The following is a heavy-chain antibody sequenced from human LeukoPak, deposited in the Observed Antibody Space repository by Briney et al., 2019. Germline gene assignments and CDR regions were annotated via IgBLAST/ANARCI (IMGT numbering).Heavy chain of an antibody. Sequence: GGSLRLSCAASGFTFSSYWMSWVRQAPGKGLEWVANIKQDGSEKYYVDSVKGRFTISRDNAKNSLYLQMNSLRAEDTAVYYCARGVDYGSGSYLTYYYYYMDVWGKGTTVTISS. J-gene: IGHJ6*03. CDR1: GFTFSSYW. V-gene: IGHV3-7*03. CDR3: ARGVDYGSGSYLTYYYYYMDV. CDR2: IKQDGSEK. D-gene: IGHD3-10*01.